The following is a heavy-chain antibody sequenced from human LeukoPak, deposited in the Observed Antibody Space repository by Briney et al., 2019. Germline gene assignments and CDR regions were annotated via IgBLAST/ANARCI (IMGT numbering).Heavy chain of an antibody. D-gene: IGHD5-18*01. CDR1: GFTFSSYA. CDR3: ARDFADTAMGDAFDI. CDR2: ISGNGGRT. V-gene: IGHV3-23*01. J-gene: IGHJ3*02. Sequence: GGSLRLSCAASGFTFSSYATSWVRQAPGKGPEWVSFISGNGGRTDYAESVKGRFTISRDNSKNTLYLQMNSLRAEDTAVYYCARDFADTAMGDAFDIWGQGTMVTVSS.